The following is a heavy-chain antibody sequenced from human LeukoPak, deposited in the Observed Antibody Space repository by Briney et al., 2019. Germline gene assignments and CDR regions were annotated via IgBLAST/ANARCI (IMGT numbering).Heavy chain of an antibody. J-gene: IGHJ4*02. V-gene: IGHV3-23*01. CDR3: ARSGPYYFDY. Sequence: GGSLRLSCAASGFTFSSFGMGWVRQASGKSLEWASTFGISGSTYFADSVKGRFTISRDTSKNTLYLQMDSLRAEDTAVYYCARSGPYYFDYWGQGTLVTVSS. CDR1: GFTFSSFG. D-gene: IGHD3-10*01. CDR2: FGISGST.